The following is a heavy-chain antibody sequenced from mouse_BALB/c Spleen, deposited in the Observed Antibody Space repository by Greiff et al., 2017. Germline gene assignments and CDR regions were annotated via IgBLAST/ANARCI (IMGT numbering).Heavy chain of an antibody. V-gene: IGHV5-12-2*01. CDR2: ISNGGGST. J-gene: IGHJ4*01. CDR3: AITTVVAKGNAMDY. CDR1: GFTFSSYT. D-gene: IGHD1-1*01. Sequence: EVMLVESGGGLVQPGGSLKLSCAASGFTFSSYTMSWVRQTPEKRLEWVAYISNGGGSTYYPDTVKGRFTISRDNAKNTLYLQMSSLKSEDTAMYYCAITTVVAKGNAMDYWGQGTSVTVSS.